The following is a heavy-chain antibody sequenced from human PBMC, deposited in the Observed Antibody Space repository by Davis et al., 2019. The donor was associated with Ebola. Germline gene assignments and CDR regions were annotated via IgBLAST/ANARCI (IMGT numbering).Heavy chain of an antibody. CDR3: ARVGVLLWFGEFMTLYGMDV. CDR2: IIPIFGTA. Sequence: SVKVSCKASGGTFSSYAISWVRQAPGQGLEWMGGIIPIFGTANYAQKFQGRVTMTRNTSISTAYMELSSLRSEDTAVYYCARVGVLLWFGEFMTLYGMDVWGQGTTVTVSS. D-gene: IGHD3-10*01. V-gene: IGHV1-69*05. CDR1: GGTFSSYA. J-gene: IGHJ6*02.